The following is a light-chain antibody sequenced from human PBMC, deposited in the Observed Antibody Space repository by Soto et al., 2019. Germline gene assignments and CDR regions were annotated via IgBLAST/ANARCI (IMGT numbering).Light chain of an antibody. CDR2: AVS. V-gene: IGKV1-39*01. CDR3: QHSHSTPYT. J-gene: IGKJ2*01. Sequence: DIQMTQSPSSLSASVGDKITITCRASQNIAIYLNWYQQKPGKAPTLLICAVSSLQSGVPPRFSGSGSGAEFTLTIISLQPEDVATYDCQHSHSTPYTFGQGTKLEIK. CDR1: QNIAIY.